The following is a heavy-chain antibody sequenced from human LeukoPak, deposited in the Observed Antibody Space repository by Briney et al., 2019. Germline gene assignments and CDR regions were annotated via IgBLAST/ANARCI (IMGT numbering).Heavy chain of an antibody. CDR1: GDTFSKYP. CDR2: SVPIFGGP. V-gene: IGHV1-69*13. D-gene: IGHD2-2*02. J-gene: IGHJ5*02. Sequence: ASVKVSCKASGDTFSKYPISWVRQAPGQGLEWMGGSVPIFGGPNYAQKFQGGVTITVDEPASTAYMELSSLTYEDTALYYCAIGSDTVPGPAAIRGSNWFDPWGQGTLVTVSS. CDR3: AIGSDTVPGPAAIRGSNWFDP.